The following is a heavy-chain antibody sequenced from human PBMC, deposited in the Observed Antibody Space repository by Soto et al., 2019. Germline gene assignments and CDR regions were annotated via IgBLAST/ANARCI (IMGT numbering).Heavy chain of an antibody. Sequence: SVKVSCKASGGTFSSYAISWVRQAPGQGLEWMGGIIPIFGTANYAQKFQGRVTITADESTSTAYMELSRLRSDDTAVYYCARVGVDCSSTSCYEGWFDPWGQGTLVTVSS. V-gene: IGHV1-69*13. CDR3: ARVGVDCSSTSCYEGWFDP. J-gene: IGHJ5*02. CDR2: IIPIFGTA. D-gene: IGHD2-2*01. CDR1: GGTFSSYA.